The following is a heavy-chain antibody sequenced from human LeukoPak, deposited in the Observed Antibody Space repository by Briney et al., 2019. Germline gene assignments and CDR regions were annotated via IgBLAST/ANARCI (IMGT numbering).Heavy chain of an antibody. Sequence: SETLSLTCTVSGGSISSSSYYWGWIRQPPGKGLEWIGSIYYSGSTYYNPSLKSRVTISVDTSKNQFSLKLSSVTAADTAVYYCARGQDRTGLFDYWGRGTLVTVSS. J-gene: IGHJ4*02. D-gene: IGHD1-1*01. CDR3: ARGQDRTGLFDY. CDR2: IYYSGST. V-gene: IGHV4-39*07. CDR1: GGSISSSSYY.